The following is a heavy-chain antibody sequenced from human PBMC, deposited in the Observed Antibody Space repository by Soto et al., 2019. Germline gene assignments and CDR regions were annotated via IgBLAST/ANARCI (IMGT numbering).Heavy chain of an antibody. Sequence: SETLSLTCAVSGYSISSGYYWGWIRQPPGKGLEWIGSIYHSGSTYYNPSLKSRVTISVDTSKNQFSLKLISVTAADTAVYYCARASYLAALFLFGMDVWGQGTTVTVSS. CDR2: IYHSGST. CDR3: ARASYLAALFLFGMDV. J-gene: IGHJ6*02. D-gene: IGHD6-6*01. CDR1: GYSISSGYY. V-gene: IGHV4-38-2*01.